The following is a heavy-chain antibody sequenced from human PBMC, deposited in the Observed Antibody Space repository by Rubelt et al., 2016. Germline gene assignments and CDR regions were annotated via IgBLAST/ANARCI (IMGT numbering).Heavy chain of an antibody. Sequence: QVQLQQWGAGLLKPSETLSLTCAVYGGSFSGYYWSWIRQPPGKGLEWIGEINHSGSTHYNPSLKSRVTISVDTSKNQFALKLSTVTAADTAVYYCARTPFIRRGMDVWGQGTTVTGSS. V-gene: IGHV4-34*01. CDR2: INHSGST. D-gene: IGHD6-6*01. CDR3: ARTPFIRRGMDV. J-gene: IGHJ6*02. CDR1: GGSFSGYY.